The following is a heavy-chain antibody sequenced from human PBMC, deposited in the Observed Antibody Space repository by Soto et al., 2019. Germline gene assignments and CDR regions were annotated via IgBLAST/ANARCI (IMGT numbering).Heavy chain of an antibody. CDR1: GGSISSGGYY. CDR3: ARGGYYDHWFDP. CDR2: IYYSGST. D-gene: IGHD3-22*01. J-gene: IGHJ5*02. V-gene: IGHV4-31*03. Sequence: SETLSLTCTVSGGSISSGGYYCSWIRQHPGKGLEWIGYIYYSGSTYYNPSLKSRVTISVDTSKNQFSLKLSSVTAADTAVYYCARGGYYDHWFDPWGQGTLVTVSS.